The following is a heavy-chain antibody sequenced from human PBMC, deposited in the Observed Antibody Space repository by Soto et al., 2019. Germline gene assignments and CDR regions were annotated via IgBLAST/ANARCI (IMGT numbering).Heavy chain of an antibody. CDR1: GGTFSSYA. V-gene: IGHV1-69*13. Sequence: SVKVSFKASGGTFSSYAISWVRQAPGQGLEWMGGIIPIFGTANYAQKFQGRVTITADESTSTAYMELSSLRSEDTAVYYCARFGGQYYYYYGMDVWGQGTTVTVSS. D-gene: IGHD3-16*01. CDR3: ARFGGQYYYYYGMDV. CDR2: IIPIFGTA. J-gene: IGHJ6*02.